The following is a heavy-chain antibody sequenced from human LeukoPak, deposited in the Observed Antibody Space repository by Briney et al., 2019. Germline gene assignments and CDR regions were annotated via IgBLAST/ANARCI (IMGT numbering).Heavy chain of an antibody. Sequence: GGSLRLSCAASGFTFSSYGMHWVRQTPGKGLEWVAVIWYDGNNKYYADSVKGRFTISRDNSKNTLYLQMNSLRAEDTAVYYCARELVATRAFDIWGQGTMVTVSS. CDR3: ARELVATRAFDI. D-gene: IGHD5-12*01. CDR1: GFTFSSYG. V-gene: IGHV3-33*01. J-gene: IGHJ3*02. CDR2: IWYDGNNK.